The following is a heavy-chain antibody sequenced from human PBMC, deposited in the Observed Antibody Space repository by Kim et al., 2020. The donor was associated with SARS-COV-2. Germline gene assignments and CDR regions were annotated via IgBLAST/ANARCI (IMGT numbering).Heavy chain of an antibody. CDR2: TRNKANSYTT. J-gene: IGHJ6*02. CDR1: GFTFSDHY. CDR3: AREWPDYSSLWGGYYYYSMDV. Sequence: GGSLRLSCAASGFTFSDHYMDWVRQAPGKGLEWVGRTRNKANSYTTEYAASVKGRFTISRDDSKNSLYLQMNSLKTEDTAVYYCAREWPDYSSLWGGYYYYSMDVWGQGTTVTVSS. V-gene: IGHV3-72*01. D-gene: IGHD4-4*01.